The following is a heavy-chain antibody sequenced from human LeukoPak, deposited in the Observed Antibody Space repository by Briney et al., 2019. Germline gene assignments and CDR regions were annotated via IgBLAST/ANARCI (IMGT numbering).Heavy chain of an antibody. CDR1: GFTFSSYS. D-gene: IGHD5-12*01. J-gene: IGHJ4*02. Sequence: KSGGSLRLSCAASGFTFSSYSMNWVRQAPGKGLEWVSSISRSSSYIYYADSVKGRFTISRDNAKNSLYLQMNSLRAEDTAVYYCARDRRGYGYDYWGQGTLVTVSS. V-gene: IGHV3-21*01. CDR3: ARDRRGYGYDY. CDR2: ISRSSSYI.